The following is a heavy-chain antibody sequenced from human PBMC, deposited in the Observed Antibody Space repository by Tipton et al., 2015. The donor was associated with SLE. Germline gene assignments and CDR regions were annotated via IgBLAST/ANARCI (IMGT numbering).Heavy chain of an antibody. CDR1: GGSISSDY. V-gene: IGHV4-59*13. D-gene: IGHD1-7*01. CDR3: ARVLSLEELPHCFDY. J-gene: IGHJ4*02. Sequence: TLSLTCTVSGGSISSDYWSWIRQPPGKGLEWIGYIYYSGFTDYNPSLKSRVTMSLDTSKNQFSMKMSSVTAADTAVYYCARVLSLEELPHCFDYWGQGTLVTVSS. CDR2: IYYSGFT.